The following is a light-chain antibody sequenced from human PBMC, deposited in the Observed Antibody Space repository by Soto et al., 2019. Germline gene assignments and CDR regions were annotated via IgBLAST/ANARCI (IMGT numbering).Light chain of an antibody. CDR1: QAISSW. V-gene: IGKV1-12*02. CDR2: AAS. J-gene: IGKJ3*01. CDR3: QQVYTFPFT. Sequence: DIQMTQSPSSVSASVGDSVTIPCRASQAISSWLAWYQQKPGKAPKLLIYAASSLQSGVPSRFSGSGSVTDFTLTISSLQPEDFATYYCQQVYTFPFTICPGTKVDIK.